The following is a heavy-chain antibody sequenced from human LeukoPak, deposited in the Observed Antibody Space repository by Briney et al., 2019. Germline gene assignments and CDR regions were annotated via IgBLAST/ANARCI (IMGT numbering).Heavy chain of an antibody. CDR3: VLGSPFDY. D-gene: IGHD3-10*01. CDR1: GFPFSSYS. V-gene: IGHV3-48*02. Sequence: GGSLRLSCAASGFPFSSYSMHWVRQAPAKGLEWVSLFCSSSISLYYADSVKGRFTIPSDNANNSLSLQMNSLRDEDTAVYYCVLGSPFDYWGEGSVVGV. CDR2: FCSSSISL. J-gene: IGHJ4*02.